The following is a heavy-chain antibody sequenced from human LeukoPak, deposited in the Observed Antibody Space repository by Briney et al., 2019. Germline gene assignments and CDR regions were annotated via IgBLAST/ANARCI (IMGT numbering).Heavy chain of an antibody. CDR1: GGSISSSSYY. CDR2: IYYSGST. Sequence: SEILSLTCTVSGGSISSSSYYWVWIRQPPGKGLEWIGSIYYSGSTYYNPSLKSRVTISVDTSKNQFSLKLSSVTAADTAVYYCASDFTAGFDYWGQGTLVTVSS. V-gene: IGHV4-39*07. J-gene: IGHJ4*02. D-gene: IGHD6-13*01. CDR3: ASDFTAGFDY.